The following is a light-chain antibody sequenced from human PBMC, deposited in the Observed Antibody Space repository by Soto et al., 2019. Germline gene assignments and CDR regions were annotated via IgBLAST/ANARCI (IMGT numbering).Light chain of an antibody. CDR1: QSVNSNY. V-gene: IGKV3-20*01. CDR2: STS. J-gene: IGKJ1*01. Sequence: IVLTQSPGTLSLSPGEGATLSCRASQSVNSNYLAWFQQKPGQAPRLLISSTSNMATGIPDRFSGSGSGTDFTLTISRLEPEDLVVYYCQQYDKSPWTFGQGTKVEIK. CDR3: QQYDKSPWT.